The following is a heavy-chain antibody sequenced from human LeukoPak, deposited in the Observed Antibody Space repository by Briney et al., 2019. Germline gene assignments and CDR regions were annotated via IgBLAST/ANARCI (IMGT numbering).Heavy chain of an antibody. CDR1: GHSFTNYW. CDR3: ATCRHYYDSSGYPYDAFDI. Sequence: GESLKISCKGSGHSFTNYWIGWVRQMPGKGLEWMGIIYPGDSDTRYSPSFQGQVTISADKSITTAYLQWSSLKASDTAMYYCATCRHYYDSSGYPYDAFDIWGQGTMVTVSS. V-gene: IGHV5-51*01. J-gene: IGHJ3*02. CDR2: IYPGDSDT. D-gene: IGHD3-22*01.